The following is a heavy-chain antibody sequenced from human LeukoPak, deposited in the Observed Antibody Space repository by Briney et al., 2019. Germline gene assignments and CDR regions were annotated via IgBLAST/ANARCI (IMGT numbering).Heavy chain of an antibody. CDR3: ARGGKYGCSGGSCYSDY. J-gene: IGHJ4*02. CDR1: EYMFTDYY. V-gene: IGHV1-2*02. CDR2: IKAESGRT. Sequence: ASVKVSCKASEYMFTDYYLHWVRQAPGQGLEWMGWIKAESGRTHYAQKFQGGVTMTRDTSISTAYMELSRLRSDDTALYYCARGGKYGCSGGSCYSDYWGQGTLVTVSS. D-gene: IGHD2-15*01.